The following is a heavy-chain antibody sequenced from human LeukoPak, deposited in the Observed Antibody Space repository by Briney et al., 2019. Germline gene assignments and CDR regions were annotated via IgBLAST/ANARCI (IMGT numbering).Heavy chain of an antibody. CDR1: GDSISSYY. J-gene: IGHJ5*02. CDR3: ARDYYGSGKGWFDP. V-gene: IGHV4-59*01. Sequence: SETLSLTCTVSGDSISSYYWSWIRQPPGKGLEWIGYIFDNRNTKYNPSLQSRVSLSLDTSKNEFSLNLSSVTAADTAVYYCARDYYGSGKGWFDPWGQGTLVTVSS. D-gene: IGHD3-10*01. CDR2: IFDNRNT.